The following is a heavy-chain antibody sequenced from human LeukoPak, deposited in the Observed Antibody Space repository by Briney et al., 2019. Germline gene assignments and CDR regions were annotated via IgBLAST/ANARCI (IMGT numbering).Heavy chain of an antibody. D-gene: IGHD5-24*01. CDR1: GFTFSSYD. V-gene: IGHV3-33*01. CDR2: IRYDGSNE. J-gene: IGHJ4*02. CDR3: ARSRYNLDY. Sequence: GRSLRLSCAASGFTFSSYDMHWVRQAPGKGPEWVAIIRYDGSNENYADSVKGRFTISRDNSKETLYLQMNSLRAEDTAVYYCARSRYNLDYWGQGTLVTVSS.